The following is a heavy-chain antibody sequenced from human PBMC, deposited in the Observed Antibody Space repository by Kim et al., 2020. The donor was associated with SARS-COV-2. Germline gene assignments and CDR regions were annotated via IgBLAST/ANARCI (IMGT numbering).Heavy chain of an antibody. V-gene: IGHV3-7*04. Sequence: YYVDSVKGRFTISRDNGKKSLYLQMTSLRAEDTAVYYCARTYHSGSYGMDVWGQGTTVTVSS. J-gene: IGHJ6*02. CDR3: ARTYHSGSYGMDV. D-gene: IGHD3-10*01.